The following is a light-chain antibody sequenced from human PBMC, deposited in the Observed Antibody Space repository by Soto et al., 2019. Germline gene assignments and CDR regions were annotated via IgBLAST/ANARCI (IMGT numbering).Light chain of an antibody. J-gene: IGKJ1*01. CDR1: QSLSYF. Sequence: DIQMTQSPSTLSASVGDRVTITCRASQSLSYFLAWYQQRPGKAPKLLMYDISTLETGVPSRFRGSGSGTEFTLTISSLQPDDFATYYCQPYYAYSSWTFGQGTKVEIK. CDR3: QPYYAYSSWT. V-gene: IGKV1-5*01. CDR2: DIS.